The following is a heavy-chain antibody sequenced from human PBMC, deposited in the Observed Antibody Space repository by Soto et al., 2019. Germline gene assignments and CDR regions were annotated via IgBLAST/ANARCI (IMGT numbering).Heavy chain of an antibody. CDR3: ATEVTPGDY. J-gene: IGHJ4*02. D-gene: IGHD2-21*02. Sequence: GGSLRLSCAASGFTFSNYAMSWVRQAPGKGLEWVSSISGSGAGTYYADSVKGRFTISRDNSKNTLYLQMNSLRAEDTAVYYCATEVTPGDYWGQGTLVTVSS. V-gene: IGHV3-23*01. CDR2: ISGSGAGT. CDR1: GFTFSNYA.